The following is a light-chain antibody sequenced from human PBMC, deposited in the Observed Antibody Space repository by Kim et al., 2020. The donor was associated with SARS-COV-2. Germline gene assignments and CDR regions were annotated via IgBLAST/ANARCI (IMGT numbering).Light chain of an antibody. CDR3: QQYGSSPP. J-gene: IGKJ1*01. V-gene: IGKV3-20*01. Sequence: ENVLTQSPGTLSLSPGESATLSCRATQTIRNNYLAWYQHKPGLAPRLLIYEASNRASGIPDRFSGRGSGTDFTLTISRLEPEDFAVYFCQQYGSSPPFGQGTKVDIK. CDR2: EAS. CDR1: QTIRNNY.